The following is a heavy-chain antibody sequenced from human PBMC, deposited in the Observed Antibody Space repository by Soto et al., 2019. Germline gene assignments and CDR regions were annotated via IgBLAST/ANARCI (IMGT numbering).Heavy chain of an antibody. CDR2: ITTRGGTM. CDR1: GFTFSSYE. J-gene: IGHJ3*02. D-gene: IGHD6-13*01. CDR3: ARVAAVLGPGPFDI. V-gene: IGHV3-48*03. Sequence: EEQLVDSGGGLVQPGGSLRLSCAASGFTFSSYEMNWVRQAPGRGLEWVSYITTRGGTMYYADSVKGRFTISRDNAKNSLYLQMNSLRAEDTAVYYCARVAAVLGPGPFDIWGQGTMVTVSS.